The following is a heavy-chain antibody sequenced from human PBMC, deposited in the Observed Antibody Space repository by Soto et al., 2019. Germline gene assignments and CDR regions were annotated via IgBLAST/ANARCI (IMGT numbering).Heavy chain of an antibody. V-gene: IGHV4-4*02. J-gene: IGHJ4*02. Sequence: QVQLQESGPGLVKPSGTLSLTCAVSGGSMRSNNRWSWVRQPPGKGLEWIGEIFHSGSTNYNPSRTTRXTXSXXKCKNQFSLKLSYVTAADTAVYYCARVYSGSYSDSWGQGTLVTVSS. CDR3: ARVYSGSYSDS. CDR2: IFHSGST. CDR1: GGSMRSNNR. D-gene: IGHD1-26*01.